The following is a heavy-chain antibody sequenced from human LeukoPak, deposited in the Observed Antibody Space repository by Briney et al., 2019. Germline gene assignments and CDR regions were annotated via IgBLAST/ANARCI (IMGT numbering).Heavy chain of an antibody. J-gene: IGHJ5*02. CDR3: ARDISGSYDSSGFAGGFDP. CDR1: GYSISSGYY. Sequence: SETLSLTCTVSGYSISSGYYWGWIRQPPGKGLEWIGSIYHSGSTYYNPSLKSRVTISADPSKNQFSLKLSSVTAADTAVYYCARDISGSYDSSGFAGGFDPWGQGTLVTVSS. D-gene: IGHD3-22*01. V-gene: IGHV4-38-2*02. CDR2: IYHSGST.